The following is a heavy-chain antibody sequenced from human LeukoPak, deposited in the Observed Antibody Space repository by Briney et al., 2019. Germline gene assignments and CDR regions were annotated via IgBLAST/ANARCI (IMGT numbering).Heavy chain of an antibody. D-gene: IGHD6-19*01. CDR2: IIPIFGTA. CDR3: ARDAPYSSGSGGY. Sequence: SVKVSCKASGYTFTNYGISWVRQAPGQGLEWMGGIIPIFGTANYAQKFQGRVTITADESTSTAYMELSSLRSEDTAVYYCARDAPYSSGSGGYWGQGTLVTVSS. CDR1: GYTFTNYG. V-gene: IGHV1-69*13. J-gene: IGHJ4*02.